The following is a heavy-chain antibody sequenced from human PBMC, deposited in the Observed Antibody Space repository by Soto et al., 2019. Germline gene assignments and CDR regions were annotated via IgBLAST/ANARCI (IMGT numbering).Heavy chain of an antibody. CDR3: AQDGGIAVVVPLDY. CDR2: ISYDGSNK. D-gene: IGHD6-19*01. J-gene: IGHJ4*02. CDR1: GFTFSSYG. V-gene: IGHV3-30*18. Sequence: QVQLVESGGGVVQPGRSLRLSCAASGFTFSSYGMHWVRQAPGKGLEWVAVISYDGSNKYYADSVKGRFTISRDNSKNTLYLQMNSLRAEDTAVYYCAQDGGIAVVVPLDYWGQGTLVTVYS.